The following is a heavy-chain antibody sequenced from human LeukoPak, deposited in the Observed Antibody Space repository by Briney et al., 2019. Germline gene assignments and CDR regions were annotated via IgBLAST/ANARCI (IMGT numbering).Heavy chain of an antibody. J-gene: IGHJ4*02. CDR2: ISSSGSTI. CDR3: AKAKGVVVPAAYFDY. V-gene: IGHV3-48*03. CDR1: GFTFSSYE. Sequence: GGSLRLSCAASGFTFSSYEMNWVRQAPGKGLEWVSYISSSGSTIYYADSVKGRFTISRDNSKNTLYLQMNSLRAEDTAVYYCAKAKGVVVPAAYFDYWGQGTLVTVSS. D-gene: IGHD2-2*01.